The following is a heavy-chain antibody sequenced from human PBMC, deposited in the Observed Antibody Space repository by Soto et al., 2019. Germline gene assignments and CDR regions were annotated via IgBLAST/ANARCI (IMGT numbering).Heavy chain of an antibody. CDR3: ANWHEREHAYEV. Sequence: DVQLVESGGGLIQPGESLRLSCAAFGLTISGKKYVAWVRQAPGKGLEWVAALYDVDGSFYADSVKGRFTTSSDSSKTTVYRQMNDLRPDDTAVYYCANWHEREHAYEVWGQGTTVTVSS. V-gene: IGHV3-53*01. J-gene: IGHJ3*01. CDR2: LYDVDGS. D-gene: IGHD1-1*01. CDR1: GLTISGKKY.